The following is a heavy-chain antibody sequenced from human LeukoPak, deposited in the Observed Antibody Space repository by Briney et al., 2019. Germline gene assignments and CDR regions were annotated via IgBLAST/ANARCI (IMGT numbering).Heavy chain of an antibody. V-gene: IGHV4-34*01. J-gene: IGHJ3*02. CDR3: ARDRERWLQLGAFDI. CDR1: GGSYSGYY. CDR2: INHSGST. D-gene: IGHD5-24*01. Sequence: SETLSLTCAVYGGSYSGYYWSWIRQPPGKGLEWIGEINHSGSTNYNPSLKSRVTISVDTSKNQFSLKLSSVTAADTAVYYCARDRERWLQLGAFDIWGQGTMVTVSS.